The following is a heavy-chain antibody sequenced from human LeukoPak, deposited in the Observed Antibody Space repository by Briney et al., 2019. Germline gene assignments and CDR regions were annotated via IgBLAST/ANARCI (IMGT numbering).Heavy chain of an antibody. CDR3: AKDWEAYCGGDCYSAFDS. V-gene: IGHV3-30*02. D-gene: IGHD2-21*01. J-gene: IGHJ4*02. Sequence: QPGGSLRLSCAASGFTVSTNYMSWVRQAPGKGLEWVALIRYDGSKKHYADSVKGRFTISRDNAKDMVYLQMNSLRAEDTAVYYCAKDWEAYCGGDCYSAFDSWGQGTQVTVSS. CDR2: IRYDGSKK. CDR1: GFTVSTNY.